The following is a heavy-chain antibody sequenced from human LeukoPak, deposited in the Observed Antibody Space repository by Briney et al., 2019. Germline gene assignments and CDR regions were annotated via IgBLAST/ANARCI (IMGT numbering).Heavy chain of an antibody. V-gene: IGHV4-61*02. CDR2: IYTSGST. CDR3: ARAEMRGGSAT. CDR1: GGSISSGSYY. J-gene: IGHJ4*02. D-gene: IGHD5-24*01. Sequence: PSETLSLTCTVSGGSISSGSYYWSWIRQPAGKGLEWIGRIYTSGSTNYNPSLKSRVTISVDTSKNQFSLKLSSVTAADTAVYYCARAEMRGGSATWGQGTLVTVSS.